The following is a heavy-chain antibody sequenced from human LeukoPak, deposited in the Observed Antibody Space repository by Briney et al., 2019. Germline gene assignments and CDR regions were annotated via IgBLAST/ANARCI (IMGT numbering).Heavy chain of an antibody. J-gene: IGHJ4*02. V-gene: IGHV4-39*07. CDR1: GGSISSSSYY. Sequence: SETLSLTCTVSGGSISSSSYYWGWIRQPPGKGLEWIGSIYYSGSTYYNPSLKSRVTISVDTSKNQFSLKLSSVTAADTAVYYCARLGDDYYDSSGYYHPYYFDYWGQGTLVTVSS. CDR2: IYYSGST. CDR3: ARLGDDYYDSSGYYHPYYFDY. D-gene: IGHD3-22*01.